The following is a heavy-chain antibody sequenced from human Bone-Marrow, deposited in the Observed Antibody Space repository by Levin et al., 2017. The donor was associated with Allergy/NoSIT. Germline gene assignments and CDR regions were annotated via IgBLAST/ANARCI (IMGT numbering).Heavy chain of an antibody. CDR2: ISSDSSYT. Sequence: GESLKISCAASGISFSTYSMNWVRQAPGKGLEWVSSISSDSSYTYYEDSMKGRFTISRDDAKKSLYLQMSSLRADDTAVYYCAIGPCRRGSCYLFDYWGQGTLVTVSS. CDR1: GISFSTYS. V-gene: IGHV3-21*01. D-gene: IGHD2-15*01. CDR3: AIGPCRRGSCYLFDY. J-gene: IGHJ4*02.